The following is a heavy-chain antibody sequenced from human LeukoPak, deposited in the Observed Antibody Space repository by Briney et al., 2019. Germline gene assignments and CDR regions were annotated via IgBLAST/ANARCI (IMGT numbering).Heavy chain of an antibody. Sequence: PSETLSLTCTVSGGSISSGSYYWRWIRQPAGKGLEWIGRIYTSGSTNYNPSLKSRVTISVDTSKNQFSLKLSSVTAADTAVYYCARAESDVGFGELGGYWGQGTLVTVSS. CDR1: GGSISSGSYY. J-gene: IGHJ4*02. CDR3: ARAESDVGFGELGGY. V-gene: IGHV4-61*02. CDR2: IYTSGST. D-gene: IGHD3-10*01.